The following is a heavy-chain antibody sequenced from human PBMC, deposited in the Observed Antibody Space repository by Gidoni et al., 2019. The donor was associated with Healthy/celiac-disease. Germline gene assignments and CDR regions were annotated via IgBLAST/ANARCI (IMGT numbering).Heavy chain of an antibody. CDR1: GYSISSGYY. Sequence: QVQLQESGPGLVKPSETLSLTCAVSGYSISSGYYWGWIRQPPGKGLEWIGSIYHSGSTYYNPSLKSRVTISVDTSKNQFSLKLSSVTAADTAVYYCARGDWVSWGQGTLVTVSS. CDR2: IYHSGST. CDR3: ARGDWVS. J-gene: IGHJ4*02. D-gene: IGHD3-9*01. V-gene: IGHV4-38-2*01.